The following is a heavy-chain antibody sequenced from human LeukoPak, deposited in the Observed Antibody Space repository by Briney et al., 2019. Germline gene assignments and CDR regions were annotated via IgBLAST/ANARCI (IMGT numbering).Heavy chain of an antibody. Sequence: GGSLRLSCAASGFTFTSYWMSWVRQAPGKGLEWVANINQDGTNTQYVDSVKGRFTISRDNAKNSLHLQMNSLRAEDTAVYYCARFTRGPCNGGDCPWGQGTLVTVSS. CDR3: ARFTRGPCNGGDCP. D-gene: IGHD2-21*02. CDR1: GFTFTSYW. CDR2: INQDGTNT. J-gene: IGHJ5*02. V-gene: IGHV3-7*01.